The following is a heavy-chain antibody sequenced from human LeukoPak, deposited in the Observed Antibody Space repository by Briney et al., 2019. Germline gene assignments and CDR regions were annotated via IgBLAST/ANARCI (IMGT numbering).Heavy chain of an antibody. D-gene: IGHD6-6*01. J-gene: IGHJ5*02. CDR1: GYTFTSYA. Sequence: ASVKVSCKASGYTFTSYAMHWVRQAPGQRLEWMGWINAGNGNTKYSQKFQGRVTITRDTSASTAYMGLSSLRSEDTAVYYCAREASYSSSSLGFDPWGQGTLVTVPS. CDR2: INAGNGNT. CDR3: AREASYSSSSLGFDP. V-gene: IGHV1-3*01.